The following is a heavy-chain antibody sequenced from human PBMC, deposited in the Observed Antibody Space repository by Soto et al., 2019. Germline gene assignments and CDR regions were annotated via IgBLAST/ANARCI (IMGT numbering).Heavy chain of an antibody. CDR3: AKSGCSWESGYYMDV. V-gene: IGHV3-9*01. CDR2: ISWNSGSI. D-gene: IGHD6-13*01. CDR1: GFTFDDYA. J-gene: IGHJ6*03. Sequence: EVQLVESGGGLVQPGRSLRLSCAASGFTFDDYAMHWVRQAPGKGLEWVSGISWNSGSIGYADSVKGRFTISRDNAKNSLYLQMNSLRAEDTALYYCAKSGCSWESGYYMDVWGKGTTVTVSS.